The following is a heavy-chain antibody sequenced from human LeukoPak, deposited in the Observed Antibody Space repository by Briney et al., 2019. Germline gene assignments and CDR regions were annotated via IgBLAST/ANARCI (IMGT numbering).Heavy chain of an antibody. CDR1: GGTFSSYA. V-gene: IGHV1-69*04. J-gene: IGHJ4*02. CDR3: AGGPRGTRIDY. CDR2: IIPILGIA. D-gene: IGHD6-25*01. Sequence: SVKVSCKASGGTFSSYAISWVRQAPGQGLEWMGRIIPILGIANYAQTFQGRVTITADKSTSTAYMELSSLRYEDTAVYYCAGGPRGTRIDYWGQGTLVTVSS.